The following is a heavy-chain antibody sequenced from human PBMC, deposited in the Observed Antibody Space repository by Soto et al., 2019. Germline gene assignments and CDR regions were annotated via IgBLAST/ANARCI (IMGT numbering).Heavy chain of an antibody. D-gene: IGHD5-18*01. CDR2: IKSKTDGGTT. CDR3: TTADGYRYGNTYYYGMDV. CDR1: GFTFNYAW. Sequence: EVQLVESGGGLVEPGGSLRLSCAASGFTFNYAWMNWVRQAPGKGLEWVGRIKSKTDGGTTDYAAPVNGRFTISRDDSKNTLYLQMNSLKTEDTAVYYCTTADGYRYGNTYYYGMDVWGQGTTVIVSS. V-gene: IGHV3-15*07. J-gene: IGHJ6*02.